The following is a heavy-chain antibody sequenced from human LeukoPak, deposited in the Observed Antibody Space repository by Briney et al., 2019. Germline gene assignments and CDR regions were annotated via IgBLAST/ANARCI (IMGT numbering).Heavy chain of an antibody. CDR2: ISGSGGST. V-gene: IGHV3-23*01. D-gene: IGHD6-13*01. CDR1: GFTFNNYA. Sequence: GGSLRLSCAAAGFTFNNYAMTWVRQAPGRGLEWVASISGSGGSTYYADSVKGRFTISRDNSKNTLYLQMNSLRAEDTAVYYCAKAKQYSSSPYCFDYWGQGTLVTVSS. CDR3: AKAKQYSSSPYCFDY. J-gene: IGHJ4*02.